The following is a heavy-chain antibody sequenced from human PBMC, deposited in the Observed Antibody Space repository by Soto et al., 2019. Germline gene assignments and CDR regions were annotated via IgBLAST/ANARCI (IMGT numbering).Heavy chain of an antibody. Sequence: GWSLRLSCAASGFTFSSYAMSWVRQAPGKGLEWVSAISGSGGSTYYADSVKGRFTISRDNSKNTLYLQMNSLRAEDTAVYYCAKDPYYYYDSSGYPRDAFDIWGQGTMVTVSS. CDR2: ISGSGGST. V-gene: IGHV3-23*01. CDR1: GFTFSSYA. CDR3: AKDPYYYYDSSGYPRDAFDI. J-gene: IGHJ3*02. D-gene: IGHD3-22*01.